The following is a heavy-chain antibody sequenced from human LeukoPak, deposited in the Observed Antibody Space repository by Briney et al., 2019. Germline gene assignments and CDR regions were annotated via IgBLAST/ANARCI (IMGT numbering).Heavy chain of an antibody. D-gene: IGHD5-12*01. Sequence: GASVKVSCKASGYTFTSYGISWVRQAPGQGLEWMGWISAYNGNTNYAQKLQGRVTMTTDTSTSTAYYCARRPPGYSGYEGYFDYWGQGTLVTVSS. V-gene: IGHV1-18*04. CDR2: ISAYNGNT. CDR1: GYTFTSYG. J-gene: IGHJ4*02. CDR3: DY.